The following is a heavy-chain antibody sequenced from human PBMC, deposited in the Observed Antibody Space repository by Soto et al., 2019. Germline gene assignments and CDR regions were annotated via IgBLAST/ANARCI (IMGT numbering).Heavy chain of an antibody. CDR1: GFTFRTYA. Sequence: PGGSLRLSCAASGFTFRTYAMTWVRQAPGKGLEWVSSISGNGDSTHYADSVKGRFTVSRDNSKSILYLQMCRVTVEDTATYYCTKDPTLVMAWYFDVWGRGTLVSVSS. D-gene: IGHD2-8*01. CDR3: TKDPTLVMAWYFDV. CDR2: ISGNGDST. J-gene: IGHJ2*01. V-gene: IGHV3-23*01.